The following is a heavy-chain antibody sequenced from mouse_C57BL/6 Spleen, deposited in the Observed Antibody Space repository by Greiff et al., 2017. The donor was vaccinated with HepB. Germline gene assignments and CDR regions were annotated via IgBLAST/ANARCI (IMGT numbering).Heavy chain of an antibody. Sequence: QVQLQQPGAELVMPGASVKLSCKASGYTFTSYWMHWVKQRPGQGLEWIGEIDPSDSYTNYNQKFKGKSTLTVDKSSSTAYMQLSSLTSEDSAVYYCARGGIYYDYDGYFDYWGQGTTLTVSS. CDR3: ARGGIYYDYDGYFDY. J-gene: IGHJ2*01. D-gene: IGHD2-4*01. CDR2: IDPSDSYT. V-gene: IGHV1-69*01. CDR1: GYTFTSYW.